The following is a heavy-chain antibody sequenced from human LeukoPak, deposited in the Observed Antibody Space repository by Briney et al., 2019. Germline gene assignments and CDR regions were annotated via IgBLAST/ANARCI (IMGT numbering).Heavy chain of an antibody. J-gene: IGHJ5*02. CDR2: IYHSGSS. D-gene: IGHD2-8*01. V-gene: IGHV4-38-2*02. Sequence: SETLSLTCAVSGYYISSGYYWGWIRQPPGKGLEWIGSIYHSGSSYYSPSLKGRVTISVDTSKNQFSLKLSSVTAADTAVYFCAREVYCTNGVCYLNYFDLWGQGTLVTVSS. CDR1: GYYISSGYY. CDR3: AREVYCTNGVCYLNYFDL.